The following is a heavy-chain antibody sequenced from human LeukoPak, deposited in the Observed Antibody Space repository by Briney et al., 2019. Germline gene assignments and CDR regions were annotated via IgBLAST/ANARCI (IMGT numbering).Heavy chain of an antibody. CDR2: IIPIFGTA. D-gene: IGHD1-20*01. V-gene: IGHV1-69*13. Sequence: ASVKVSCKASGGTFSSYATSWVRQAPGQGLEWVGGIIPIFGTANYAQKFQGRVTITADESTSTAYMELSSLRSEDTAVYYCARVPVITGTTEKGWFDPWGQGTLVTVSS. J-gene: IGHJ5*02. CDR3: ARVPVITGTTEKGWFDP. CDR1: GGTFSSYA.